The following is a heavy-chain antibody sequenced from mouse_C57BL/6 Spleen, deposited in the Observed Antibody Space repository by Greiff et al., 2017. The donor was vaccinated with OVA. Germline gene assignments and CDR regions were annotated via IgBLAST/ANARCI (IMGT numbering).Heavy chain of an antibody. J-gene: IGHJ1*03. V-gene: IGHV1-81*01. Sequence: QVQLQQSGAELARPGASVKLSCKASGYTFTSYGISWVKQRTGQGLEWIGEIYPRSGYTYYNEKFKGKATLTADKSASTAYMQRSSLTSEDSAVYYCARAYYGPSYWYFDVWGTGTTVTVSS. CDR3: ARAYYGPSYWYFDV. CDR2: IYPRSGYT. CDR1: GYTFTSYG. D-gene: IGHD2-10*01.